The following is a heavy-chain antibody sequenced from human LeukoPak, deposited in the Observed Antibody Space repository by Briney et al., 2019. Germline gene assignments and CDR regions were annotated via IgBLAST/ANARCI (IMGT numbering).Heavy chain of an antibody. CDR3: ARVVWGSYRYAN. CDR2: IYYSGST. D-gene: IGHD3-16*02. Sequence: SETLSLTCTVSGGSISSYYWSWLRQPPGKGLEWIGYIYYSGSTNYNPSLTSRVTISVDTSKNQFSLKLSSLSAADTAVYYCARVVWGSYRYANWGQGTLVTVSS. J-gene: IGHJ4*02. V-gene: IGHV4-59*01. CDR1: GGSISSYY.